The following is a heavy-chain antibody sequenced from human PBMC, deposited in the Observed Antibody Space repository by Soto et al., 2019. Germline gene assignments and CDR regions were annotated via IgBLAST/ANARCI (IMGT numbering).Heavy chain of an antibody. CDR3: GRVTQVYDTFTGYYTNWFDP. Sequence: GGSLRFSCAASGFTVSSNYMSWVRQAPGKGLEWVSVIYSGGSTYYADSVKGRFTISRDNSKNTLYLQMNSLRAADTAVYYCGRVTQVYDTFTGYYTNWFDPWGQGTLVTVSS. V-gene: IGHV3-53*01. CDR2: IYSGGST. D-gene: IGHD3-9*01. CDR1: GFTVSSNY. J-gene: IGHJ5*02.